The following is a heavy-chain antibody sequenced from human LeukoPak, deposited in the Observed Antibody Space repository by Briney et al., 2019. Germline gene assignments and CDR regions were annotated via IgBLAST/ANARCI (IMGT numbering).Heavy chain of an antibody. D-gene: IGHD5-18*01. CDR1: GYTFTGYY. J-gene: IGHJ4*02. V-gene: IGHV1-2*02. CDR2: INPNSGGT. Sequence: ASVKVSCKASGYTFTGYYMYWVRQAPGQGLEWMGWINPNSGGTNYAQKFQGRVTMTRDTSISTAYMELSRLRSDDTAVYYCARVGTVDTAMVTLFGDLYYFDYWGQGTLVTVSS. CDR3: ARVGTVDTAMVTLFGDLYYFDY.